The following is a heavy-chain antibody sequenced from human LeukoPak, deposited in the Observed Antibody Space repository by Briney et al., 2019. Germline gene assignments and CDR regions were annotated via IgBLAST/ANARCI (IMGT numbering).Heavy chain of an antibody. V-gene: IGHV4-34*11. J-gene: IGHJ4*02. CDR2: IYHSGNT. CDR3: ARGPTRYYFNY. Sequence: PSETLSLTCAVYGGSFSGYYWGWIRQPPGKGLEWIGYIYHSGNTNYNPSLKSRVTILVDTSKNQFSLNLSSVTAADTAVYFCARGPTRYYFNYWGQGTLVTVSS. CDR1: GGSFSGYY.